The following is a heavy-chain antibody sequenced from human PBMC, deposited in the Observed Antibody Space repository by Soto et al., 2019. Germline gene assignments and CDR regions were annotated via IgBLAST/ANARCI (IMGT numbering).Heavy chain of an antibody. Sequence: GGSLRLSCTASEITISAYGMSWVRQVPGKGLEWVSSISGVGHGTHYAESVKGRFTISRDNPKNTLYLQMNSLRAEDTAVYYCVRASYCSGGSCYNLDYWGQGTLVTVSS. CDR1: EITISAYG. CDR3: VRASYCSGGSCYNLDY. D-gene: IGHD2-15*01. CDR2: ISGVGHGT. J-gene: IGHJ4*02. V-gene: IGHV3-23*01.